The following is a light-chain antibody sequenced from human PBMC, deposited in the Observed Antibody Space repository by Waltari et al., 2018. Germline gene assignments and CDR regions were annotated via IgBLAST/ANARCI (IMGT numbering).Light chain of an antibody. CDR3: QVWDRNPDRSRSVI. CDR1: NIGIKS. V-gene: IGLV3-21*04. CDR2: YDR. Sequence: YVLTQSPSVSVAPGETAWLTCGGNNIGIKSVHWYQQKAGQAPVLVIPYDRDRPSGIPERFSGSSSGNTATLTISRVEAGDEADYYCQVWDRNPDRSRSVIFGGGTKLTVL. J-gene: IGLJ2*01.